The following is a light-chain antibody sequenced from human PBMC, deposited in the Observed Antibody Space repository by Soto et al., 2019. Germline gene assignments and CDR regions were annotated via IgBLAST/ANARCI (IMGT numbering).Light chain of an antibody. CDR1: QSVSSK. V-gene: IGKV3-15*01. CDR2: GAS. J-gene: IGKJ5*01. CDR3: QHADSFPLIT. Sequence: EIVMTQSPATLSVSPGEGATLSCRASQSVSSKLAWYQQKPGQAPRLLIYGASTRATGIPARFSGSGSGTDLTLTISSLQPEDFATYYCQHADSFPLITFGQGTRLEIK.